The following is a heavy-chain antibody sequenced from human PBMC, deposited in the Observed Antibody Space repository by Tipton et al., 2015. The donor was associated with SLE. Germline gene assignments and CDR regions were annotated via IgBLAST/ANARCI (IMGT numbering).Heavy chain of an antibody. D-gene: IGHD1-26*01. CDR1: GGSISSGGYY. Sequence: TLSLTCTVSGGSISSGGYYWSWIRQHPGKGLEWIGYIYYSGSTYYNPSLKSRVTISVDTSKNQFSLKLSSVTAADTAVYYCAKAGSNWHNYFDYWGQGTLVTVSS. CDR2: IYYSGST. CDR3: AKAGSNWHNYFDY. J-gene: IGHJ4*02. V-gene: IGHV4-31*03.